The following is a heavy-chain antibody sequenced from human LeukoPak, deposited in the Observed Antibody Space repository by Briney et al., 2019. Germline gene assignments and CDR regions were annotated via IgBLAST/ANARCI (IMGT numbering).Heavy chain of an antibody. J-gene: IGHJ4*02. D-gene: IGHD3-9*01. Sequence: SETLSLTCTVSGGSISSGGYYWSWIRQPPGKGLEWIGYIYHSGSTYYNPSLKSRVTISVDRSKNQFSLKLSSVTAADTAVYYCARAGGRYFDWLSARAHSGFDYWGQGTLVTVSS. CDR1: GGSISSGGYY. CDR3: ARAGGRYFDWLSARAHSGFDY. V-gene: IGHV4-30-2*01. CDR2: IYHSGST.